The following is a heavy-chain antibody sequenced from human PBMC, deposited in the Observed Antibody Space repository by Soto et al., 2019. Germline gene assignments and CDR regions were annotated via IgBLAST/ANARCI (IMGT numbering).Heavy chain of an antibody. CDR3: ARSGSYPHFDY. CDR1: GFTFSNYW. CDR2: INSDGIST. V-gene: IGHV3-74*01. Sequence: EVQLVESRGGLVQPGGSLRLSCAASGFTFSNYWMHWARQAPGKGLVWVSRINSDGISTSYSDSVKGRFTISRDNGKNTLYLQMNSLRAEDTAVYYCARSGSYPHFDYWGQGTLVTVSS. J-gene: IGHJ4*02. D-gene: IGHD1-26*01.